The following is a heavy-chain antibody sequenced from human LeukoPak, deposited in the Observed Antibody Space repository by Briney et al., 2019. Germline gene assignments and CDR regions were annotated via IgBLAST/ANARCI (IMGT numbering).Heavy chain of an antibody. CDR1: GFTFSSYA. V-gene: IGHV3-49*04. CDR2: IRSKAYGGTT. CDR3: TAPPSSTPTLYYFDN. J-gene: IGHJ4*02. Sequence: PGRSLRLSCAASGFTFSSYAMHWVRQAPGKGLEWVGFIRSKAYGGTTEYAASVKGRFTISRDDTKSIAYLQMNSLKTEDTAVYYCTAPPSSTPTLYYFDNWGQGTLVTVSS.